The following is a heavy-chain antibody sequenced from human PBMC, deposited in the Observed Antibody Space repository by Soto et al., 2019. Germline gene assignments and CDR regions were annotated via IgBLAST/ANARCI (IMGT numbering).Heavy chain of an antibody. CDR2: INAGNGNT. J-gene: IGHJ4*02. CDR1: GYTFTSYA. Sequence: EASVKVSCKASGYTFTSYAMHWVRQAPGQRLEWMGWINAGNGNTKYSQKFQGRVTITRDTSASTAYTELSSLRSEDTAVYYCARTPGGSSSFVDYWGQGTLVTVSS. V-gene: IGHV1-3*01. CDR3: ARTPGGSSSFVDY. D-gene: IGHD6-6*01.